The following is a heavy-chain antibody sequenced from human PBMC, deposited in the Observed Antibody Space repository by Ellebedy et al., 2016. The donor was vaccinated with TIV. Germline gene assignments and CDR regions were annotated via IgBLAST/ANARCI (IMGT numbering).Heavy chain of an antibody. CDR3: ARRPYSGNSNGLDF. CDR1: GYPFNIYW. CDR2: IYPGDSDT. V-gene: IGHV5-51*01. Sequence: GGSLRLSXRISGYPFNIYWIAWVRQVPGKGLEWMGIIYPGDSDTRYSPSFQGQVTISVDKSISTAYLQWSTLKASDTAIYYCARRPYSGNSNGLDFWGQGTLITVSS. J-gene: IGHJ4*02. D-gene: IGHD1-26*01.